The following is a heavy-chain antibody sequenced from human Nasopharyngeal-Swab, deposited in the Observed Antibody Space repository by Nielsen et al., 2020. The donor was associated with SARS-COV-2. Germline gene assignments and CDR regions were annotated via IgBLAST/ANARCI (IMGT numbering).Heavy chain of an antibody. CDR1: GYSFRTYG. CDR2: IVGSGDNSGSGGST. D-gene: IGHD3-10*01. J-gene: IGHJ4*02. Sequence: GESLKISCVASGYSFRTYGMSWVRQAPGKGLEWVAAIVGSGDNSGSGGSTYYADSVKGRFTISRDNAKASLSLELNNLRVEDTAVYYCARVGASGNYYKGGIAYWGRGTLVTVSS. V-gene: IGHV3-23*01. CDR3: ARVGASGNYYKGGIAY.